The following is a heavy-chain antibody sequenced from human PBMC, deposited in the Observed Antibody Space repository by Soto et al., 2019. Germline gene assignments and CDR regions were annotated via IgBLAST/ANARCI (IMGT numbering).Heavy chain of an antibody. CDR1: GFTVSSNY. J-gene: IGHJ4*02. CDR2: IYSGGST. V-gene: IGHV3-53*01. CDR3: ARGGHYSDSSGYYYGTGGTFDF. Sequence: PGGSLRLSCAASGFTVSSNYMNWVRQAPGKGLEWVSVIYSGGSTYYADSVKGRFTISRDNSKNTLYLQMNSLRVEDTAVYYCARGGHYSDSSGYYYGTGGTFDFWGQGTLVTVSS. D-gene: IGHD3-22*01.